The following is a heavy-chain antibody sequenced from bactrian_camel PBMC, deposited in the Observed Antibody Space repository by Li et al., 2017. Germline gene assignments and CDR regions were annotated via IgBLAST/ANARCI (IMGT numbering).Heavy chain of an antibody. CDR3: AAIIQCRANWNETGTYNY. V-gene: IGHV3S55*01. CDR1: GDTISRYC. CDR2: IGNDGPT. D-gene: IGHD8*01. Sequence: HVQLVESGGGSVQVGGSLRLSCVASGDTISRYCMGWFRQAPGKEREAVATIGNDGPTGYADSVKGRFTISKDNAKTTLYLQMNSLKPEDTAVYYCAAIIQCRANWNETGTYNYWGQGTQVTVS. J-gene: IGHJ4*01.